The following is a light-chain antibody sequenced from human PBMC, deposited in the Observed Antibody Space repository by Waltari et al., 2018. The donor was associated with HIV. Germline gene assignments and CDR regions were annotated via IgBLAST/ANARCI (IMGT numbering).Light chain of an antibody. CDR3: SSYAGSNNVI. CDR2: EVS. J-gene: IGLJ2*01. CDR1: GSDVGGYNY. V-gene: IGLV2-8*01. Sequence: QSALTQPPSASGSPGQSVTIPCTGTGSDVGGYNYVSWYQQHPGKAPRLMIYEVSKRPAGVPDRCSGPKTGNTSSLTVSGLQAEDEADYYCSSYAGSNNVIFGGGTSLTVL.